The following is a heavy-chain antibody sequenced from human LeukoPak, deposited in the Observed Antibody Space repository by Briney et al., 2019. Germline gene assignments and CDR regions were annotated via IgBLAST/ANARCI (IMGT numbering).Heavy chain of an antibody. J-gene: IGHJ4*02. D-gene: IGHD3-16*01. CDR2: ISSSSSYI. Sequence: GGSLRLSCAASGFTFSSYSMNWVRQAPGKGLEWVSSISSSSSYIYYADSVKGRFTISRDNAKNSLYLQMNSLRAEDTAVYYCARGRRGRSVDYYDYWGQGTLVTVSS. CDR3: ARGRRGRSVDYYDY. V-gene: IGHV3-21*01. CDR1: GFTFSSYS.